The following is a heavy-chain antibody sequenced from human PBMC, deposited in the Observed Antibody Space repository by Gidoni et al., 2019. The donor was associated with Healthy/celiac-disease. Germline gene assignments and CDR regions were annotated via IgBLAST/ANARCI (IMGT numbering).Heavy chain of an antibody. Sequence: EVQLVESGGVVVQPGGSLRLSCAASGFTFDDYAMHWVRQAPGKGLEWVSLISWDGGSTYYADSVKGRFTISRDNSKNSLYLQMNSLRAEDTALYYCAKSTTTRESTLRFLEWLGREYYFDYWGQGTLVTVSS. J-gene: IGHJ4*02. CDR1: GFTFDDYA. CDR2: ISWDGGST. V-gene: IGHV3-43D*03. D-gene: IGHD3-3*01. CDR3: AKSTTTRESTLRFLEWLGREYYFDY.